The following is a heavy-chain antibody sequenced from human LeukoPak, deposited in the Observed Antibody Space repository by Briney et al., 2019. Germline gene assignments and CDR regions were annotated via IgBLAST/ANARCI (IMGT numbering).Heavy chain of an antibody. CDR1: EFSFGSNY. D-gene: IGHD5-12*01. V-gene: IGHV3-23*01. CDR3: ARVATLHSFYMDV. Sequence: GGSLRLSCAASEFSFGSNYMTWVRQGPGKGLEWVSSISDDGYTTYYADSVKGRFTVSRDNSRDTLYVQMNSLRDEDTALYFCARVATLHSFYMDVWGKGTTVTISS. CDR2: ISDDGYTT. J-gene: IGHJ6*03.